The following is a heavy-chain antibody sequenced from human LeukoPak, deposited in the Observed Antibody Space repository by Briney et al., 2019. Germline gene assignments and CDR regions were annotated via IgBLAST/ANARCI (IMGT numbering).Heavy chain of an antibody. CDR2: IKEDGTEK. CDR3: AKDQAPRAARVIYFDY. Sequence: GGSLRLSCAGSGFTFSDFWMTWVRQTPGKGLEWVANIKEDGTEKNLVDSVKGRFTISRDNSKNTLFLHTDSLRVEDTAVYYCAKDQAPRAARVIYFDYWGQGNLVTVSS. J-gene: IGHJ4*02. V-gene: IGHV3-7*03. D-gene: IGHD2-15*01. CDR1: GFTFSDFW.